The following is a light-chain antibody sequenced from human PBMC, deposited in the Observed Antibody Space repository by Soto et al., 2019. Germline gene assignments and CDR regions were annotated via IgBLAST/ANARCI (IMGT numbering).Light chain of an antibody. CDR3: QQYGSSPLT. CDR2: GAS. V-gene: IGKV3-20*01. CDR1: QSVTANY. J-gene: IGKJ4*01. Sequence: EIVLTQSPGTLSLSPGERATLSCRASQSVTANYLAWYQQKPGQAPRLVIYGASSRATGIPDRFSGRGSGTDFTLIINRLEPEVFAVYYCQQYGSSPLTFGGGTKVEIK.